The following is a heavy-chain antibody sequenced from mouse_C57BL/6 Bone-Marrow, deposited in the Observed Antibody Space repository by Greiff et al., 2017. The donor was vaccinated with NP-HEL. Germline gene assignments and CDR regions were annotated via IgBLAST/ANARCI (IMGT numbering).Heavy chain of an antibody. CDR2: IWSGGST. D-gene: IGHD2-2*01. J-gene: IGHJ3*01. CDR3: ARPVSTMVTTSPFAY. CDR1: GFSLTSYG. V-gene: IGHV2-2*01. Sequence: VQLQQSGPGLVQPSQSLSITCTVSGFSLTSYGVHWVRQSPGKGLEWLGVIWSGGSTDYNAAFISRLSISQDNSKSQVFFKMNSLQADDTAIYYCARPVSTMVTTSPFAYWGQGTLVTVSA.